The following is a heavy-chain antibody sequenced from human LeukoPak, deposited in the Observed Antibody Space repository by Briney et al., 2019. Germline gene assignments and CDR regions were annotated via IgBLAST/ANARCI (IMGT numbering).Heavy chain of an antibody. D-gene: IGHD6-13*01. CDR1: GGSISSGDYY. CDR2: IYYSGST. Sequence: PSETLSLTCTVSGGSISSGDYYWSWIRQPPGTGLEWIGYIYYSGSTYYNPSLESRVTISVDTSKNQFSLKLSSVTAADTALYYCARFRGRIAAAGRWVDYWGQGTLVTVSS. V-gene: IGHV4-30-4*01. CDR3: ARFRGRIAAAGRWVDY. J-gene: IGHJ4*02.